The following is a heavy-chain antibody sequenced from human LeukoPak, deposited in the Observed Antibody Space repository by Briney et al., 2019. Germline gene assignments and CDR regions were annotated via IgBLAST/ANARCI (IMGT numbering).Heavy chain of an antibody. CDR2: INAGHGNT. Sequence: ASVKVSCKASGYTFTSYAMHWVRQAPGQSLEWMGWINAGHGNTKYSQKFQGRVTITRDTSASTAYMELSSLRSEDTAVYYCARDYPGPGTKPLGYWGQGTLVTVSS. J-gene: IGHJ4*02. CDR1: GYTFTSYA. V-gene: IGHV1-3*01. CDR3: ARDYPGPGTKPLGY. D-gene: IGHD3-10*01.